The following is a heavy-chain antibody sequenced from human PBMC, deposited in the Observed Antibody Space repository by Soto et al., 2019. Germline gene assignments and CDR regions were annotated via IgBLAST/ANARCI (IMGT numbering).Heavy chain of an antibody. Sequence: PSETLSLTCTVSGGSISSYYWSWIRQPAGKGLEWIGRIYTSGSTNYNPSLKSRVTMSVDTSKNQFSLKLSSVTAADTAVYYCARAAGAPLHPVAXNYDILTGYQRSYAFDIWGQGTMVTVSS. CDR3: ARAAGAPLHPVAXNYDILTGYQRSYAFDI. D-gene: IGHD3-9*01. CDR2: IYTSGST. J-gene: IGHJ3*02. CDR1: GGSISSYY. V-gene: IGHV4-4*07.